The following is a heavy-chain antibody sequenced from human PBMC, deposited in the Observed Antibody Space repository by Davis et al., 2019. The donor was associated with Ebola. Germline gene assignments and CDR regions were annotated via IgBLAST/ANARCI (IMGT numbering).Heavy chain of an antibody. CDR3: ARDTSFSSGWSL. J-gene: IGHJ4*02. Sequence: SVKVSCKASRYTFISYDMHSVRHAPGQRLEWMGWINAGNGNTKYSQKFQGRVTITRDTSASTAYMELSSLRSEDTAVYYCARDTSFSSGWSLWGQGTLVTVS. CDR2: INAGNGNT. D-gene: IGHD6-19*01. CDR1: RYTFISYD. V-gene: IGHV1-3*01.